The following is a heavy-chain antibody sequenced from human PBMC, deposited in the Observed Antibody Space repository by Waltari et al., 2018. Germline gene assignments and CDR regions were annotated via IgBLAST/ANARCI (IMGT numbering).Heavy chain of an antibody. CDR1: GYSISSGYY. CDR2: IYHSGST. Sequence: QVQLQESGPGLVKPSETLSLTCAVSGYSISSGYYWGWIRQPPGKGLEWIGSIYHSGSTYYNPSLKSRVTISVDTSKNQFSLKLSSVTAADTAVYYCARISGSSLPSFLLEFDYWGQGTLVTVSS. V-gene: IGHV4-38-2*01. D-gene: IGHD6-6*01. CDR3: ARISGSSLPSFLLEFDY. J-gene: IGHJ4*02.